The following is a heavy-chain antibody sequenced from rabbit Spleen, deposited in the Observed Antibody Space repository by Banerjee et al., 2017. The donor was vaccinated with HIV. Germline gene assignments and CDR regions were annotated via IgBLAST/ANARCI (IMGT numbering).Heavy chain of an antibody. V-gene: IGHV1S45*01. D-gene: IGHD1-1*01. J-gene: IGHJ4*01. CDR1: GFSFSDRDV. Sequence: QEQLEESGGGLVKPKGSLTLTCKASGFSFSDRDVMCWVRQAPGKGLEWIACIDSGSSGFTYFATWAIGRFTCSKPSSTTVTLQMTSLTAADTATYFCARDLTGVIGWNFGWWGPGTLVTVS. CDR2: IDSGSSGFT. CDR3: ARDLTGVIGWNFGW.